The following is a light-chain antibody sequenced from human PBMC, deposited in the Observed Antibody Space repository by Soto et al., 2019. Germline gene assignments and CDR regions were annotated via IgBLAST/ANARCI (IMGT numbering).Light chain of an antibody. V-gene: IGLV1-47*02. CDR3: AAWDGSLSGRFV. J-gene: IGLJ1*01. Sequence: QSVLTQTPSASGTPGQRVTISCSGSSSNIGTNYVNWYQHLPGAAPKLLIYGDDQRPAGVPDRFSGSKSGTSASPAISGLRSEDEADYFCAAWDGSLSGRFVFGTGTKVTVL. CDR2: GDD. CDR1: SSNIGTNY.